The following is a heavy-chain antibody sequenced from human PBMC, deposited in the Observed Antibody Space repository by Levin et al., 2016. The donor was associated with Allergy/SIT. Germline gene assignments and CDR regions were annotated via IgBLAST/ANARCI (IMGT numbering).Heavy chain of an antibody. CDR3: ARGGGVEMASTLIHWYFDL. Sequence: SETLSLTCAVSGGSISSGGYSWSWIRQPPGKGLEWIGYIYHSGSTYYNPSLKSRVTISVDRSKNQFSLKLSSVTAADTAVYYCARGGGVEMASTLIHWYFDLWGRGTLVTVSS. CDR2: IYHSGST. CDR1: GGSISSGGYS. D-gene: IGHD5-24*01. J-gene: IGHJ2*01. V-gene: IGHV4-30-2*01.